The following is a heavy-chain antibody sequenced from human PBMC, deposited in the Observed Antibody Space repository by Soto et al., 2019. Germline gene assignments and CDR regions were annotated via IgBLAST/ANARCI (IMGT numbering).Heavy chain of an antibody. V-gene: IGHV3-11*03. CDR2: ISSSSSYT. CDR1: GVTVRNSE. J-gene: IGHJ4*02. D-gene: IGHD1-1*01. Sequence: AGSLGLASAASGVTVRNSEMGGFLQDPGKGLEWVSYISSSSSYTNYADSVKGRFTISRDNAKNSLYLQMNSLRAEDTAVYYCARQLATGTSVGFDYWGQGTLVTVSS. CDR3: ARQLATGTSVGFDY.